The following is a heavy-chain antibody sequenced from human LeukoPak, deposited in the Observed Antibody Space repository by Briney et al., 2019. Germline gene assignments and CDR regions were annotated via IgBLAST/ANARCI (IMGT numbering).Heavy chain of an antibody. CDR3: ARDLDIVVAPAAIAPGL. V-gene: IGHV1-18*01. J-gene: IGHJ2*01. D-gene: IGHD2-2*01. CDR1: GYTFTSYG. CDR2: ISAYNGNT. Sequence: ASVKVSCKASGYTFTSYGISWVRQAPGQGLEWMGWISAYNGNTNYAQKLQGRVTTTTDTSTSTAYMELRSLRSDDTAVYYCARDLDIVVAPAAIAPGLWGRGTLVTVSS.